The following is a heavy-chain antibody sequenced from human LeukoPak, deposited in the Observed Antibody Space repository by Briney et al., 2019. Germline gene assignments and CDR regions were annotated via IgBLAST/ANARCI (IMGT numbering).Heavy chain of an antibody. CDR2: INPNSGGT. D-gene: IGHD3-10*01. V-gene: IGHV1-2*02. J-gene: IGHJ4*02. Sequence: ASVKVSCKASGYTFTGYYMHWVRQAPGQGLERMGWINPNSGGTNYAQKLQGRVTMTTDTSTSTAYMELRSLRSDDTAVYYCARDSNYYGSGSYSDYWGQGTLVTVSS. CDR3: ARDSNYYGSGSYSDY. CDR1: GYTFTGYY.